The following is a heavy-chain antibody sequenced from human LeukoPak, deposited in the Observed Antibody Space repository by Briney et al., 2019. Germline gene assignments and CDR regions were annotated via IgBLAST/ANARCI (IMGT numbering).Heavy chain of an antibody. V-gene: IGHV3-23*01. J-gene: IGHJ4*02. CDR3: AKDPYSSGWYGEEYYFDY. CDR2: ISGSGGST. D-gene: IGHD6-19*01. CDR1: GFTFSSYA. Sequence: RSGGSLRLSCAASGFTFSSYAMSWVRQAPGKGLEWVSAISGSGGSTYYADSVKGRFTISRDNSKNTLYLQMNSLRAEDTAVYYCAKDPYSSGWYGEEYYFDYWGQGTLVTVSS.